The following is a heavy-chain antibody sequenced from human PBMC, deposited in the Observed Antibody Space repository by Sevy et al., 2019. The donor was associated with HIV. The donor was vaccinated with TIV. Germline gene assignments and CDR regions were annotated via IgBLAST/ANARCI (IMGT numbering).Heavy chain of an antibody. CDR2: ISYDGSNK. CDR1: GITFSSHA. D-gene: IGHD4-17*01. J-gene: IGHJ4*02. Sequence: GGSLRLSCAASGITFSSHAMHGVRQAPCKGLEWVTIISYDGSNKYYADSVKGRFTISRDNSKNTLYLQMNSLRAEDTAVYYCARADYGDYSGEFDYWGQGTLVTVSS. V-gene: IGHV3-30-3*01. CDR3: ARADYGDYSGEFDY.